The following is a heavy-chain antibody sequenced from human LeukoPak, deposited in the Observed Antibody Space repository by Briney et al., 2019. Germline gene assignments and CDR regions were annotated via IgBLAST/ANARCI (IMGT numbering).Heavy chain of an antibody. CDR3: ARGGLLGAFDI. J-gene: IGHJ3*02. Sequence: GGSLRLSCAASGFIFSSYSMNWVRQAPGKGLEWVANIKQDGSEKYYVDSVKGRFTISRDNAKNSLYLQMNSLRAEDTAVYYCARGGLLGAFDIWGQGTMVTVSS. V-gene: IGHV3-7*01. CDR1: GFIFSSYS. D-gene: IGHD2/OR15-2a*01. CDR2: IKQDGSEK.